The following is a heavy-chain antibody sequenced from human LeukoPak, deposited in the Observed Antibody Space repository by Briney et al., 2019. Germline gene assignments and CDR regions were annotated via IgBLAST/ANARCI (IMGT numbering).Heavy chain of an antibody. D-gene: IGHD1-1*01. CDR2: IGISSGNT. J-gene: IGHJ4*02. V-gene: IGHV3-48*04. CDR1: GFPFSDYS. CDR3: ARDHNYAFDN. Sequence: GGSLRLSCTASGFPFSDYSMNWVRQAPGKGLEWISYIGISSGNTKYADSVKGRFTISADNARNSLYLQMNSLRVEDTAVYYCARDHNYAFDNWGQGTLVTVSS.